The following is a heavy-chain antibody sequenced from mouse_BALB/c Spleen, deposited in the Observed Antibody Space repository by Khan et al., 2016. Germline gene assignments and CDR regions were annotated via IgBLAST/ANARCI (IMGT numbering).Heavy chain of an antibody. CDR3: ARYDGSSYVGGMDY. CDR2: ITYSGST. V-gene: IGHV3-8*02. D-gene: IGHD1-1*01. J-gene: IGHJ4*01. Sequence: EVQLQESGPSLVKPSQALSLTCSVTGDSITSGYWNWIRKFPGIKLEYMGYITYSGSTYYNPSLKSRISLTRDTSTNQYFLQLISVTTEDTATYYCARYDGSSYVGGMDYWGQGTSVTVSA. CDR1: GDSITSGY.